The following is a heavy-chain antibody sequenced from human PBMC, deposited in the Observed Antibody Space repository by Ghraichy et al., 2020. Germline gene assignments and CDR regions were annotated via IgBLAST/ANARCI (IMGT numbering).Heavy chain of an antibody. CDR2: TGGSGDAT. J-gene: IGHJ6*03. Sequence: GGSLRLSCVGSGFTFSDYGMNWVRQAPGRGLEWVAVTGGSGDATLYADSVKGRFTISRDNSKNTLFLQMNSLRAEDTATYYCAKDLQEYSGIWYSHYYYMDVWGKGTTVTVS. CDR3: AKDLQEYSGIWYSHYYYMDV. D-gene: IGHD1-26*01. V-gene: IGHV3-23*01. CDR1: GFTFSDYG.